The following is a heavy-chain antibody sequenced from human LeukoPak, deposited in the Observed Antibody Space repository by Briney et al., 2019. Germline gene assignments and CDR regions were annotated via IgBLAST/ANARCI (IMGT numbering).Heavy chain of an antibody. D-gene: IGHD5-18*01. CDR1: GYSFTGYY. J-gene: IGHJ4*02. CDR2: INPYSGDT. CDR3: ARDLVDTAMWEFDY. Sequence: PEASVKVSCKASGYSFTGYYIHWVRQAPGQGLEWMGWINPYSGDTDSAQKFQGRVAVTRDTSITTAYMDLSRLTSDDTAVYYCARDLVDTAMWEFDYWGQGTLVTVSS. V-gene: IGHV1-2*02.